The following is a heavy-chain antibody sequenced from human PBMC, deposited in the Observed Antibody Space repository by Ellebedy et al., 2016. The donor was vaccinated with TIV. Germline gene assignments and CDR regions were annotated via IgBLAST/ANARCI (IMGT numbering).Heavy chain of an antibody. CDR1: GFTFSSYW. V-gene: IGHV3-7*01. CDR2: IKQDGSEK. J-gene: IGHJ5*02. CDR3: ARTNRITMIVVVTDWFDP. Sequence: GESLKISXAASGFTFSSYWMSWVRQAPGKGLEWVANIKQDGSEKYYVDSVKGRFTISRDNAKNSLYLQMNSLRAEDTAVYYYARTNRITMIVVVTDWFDPWGQGTLVTVSS. D-gene: IGHD3-22*01.